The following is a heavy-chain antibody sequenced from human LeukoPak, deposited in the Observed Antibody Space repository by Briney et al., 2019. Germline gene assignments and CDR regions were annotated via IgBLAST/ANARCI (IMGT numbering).Heavy chain of an antibody. D-gene: IGHD2-2*01. J-gene: IGHJ4*02. CDR2: IKQDGSEK. CDR3: ARDARVSSTSCPGY. CDR1: GFTFSNYW. V-gene: IGHV3-7*01. Sequence: PGGSLRLSCAASGFTFSNYWMTWVRQAPGKGLEWVANIKQDGSEKYYVDSVKGRFTISRDNAKNSLYLQMNSLRAEDTAVYYCARDARVSSTSCPGYWGQGTLVTVSS.